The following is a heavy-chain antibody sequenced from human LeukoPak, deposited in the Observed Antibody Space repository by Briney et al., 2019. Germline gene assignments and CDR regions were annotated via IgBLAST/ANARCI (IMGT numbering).Heavy chain of an antibody. CDR3: ARASGYYTYYFDY. Sequence: PSETLSLTCTVSGGSISSSSYYWGWIRQPPGKGLEWIGSIYYSGSTYYNPSLKSRVTISVDTSKNQFSLKLSSVTAADTAVYYCARASGYYTYYFDYWGQGTLVTVSS. J-gene: IGHJ4*02. V-gene: IGHV4-39*07. CDR2: IYYSGST. CDR1: GGSISSSSYY. D-gene: IGHD3-22*01.